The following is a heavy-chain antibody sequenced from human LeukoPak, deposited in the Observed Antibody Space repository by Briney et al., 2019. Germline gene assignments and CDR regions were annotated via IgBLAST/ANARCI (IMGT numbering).Heavy chain of an antibody. CDR2: IQYDEITK. Sequence: GGSLSLSCAASGFSLSSSGMHWVRQAPGKGLEWVALIQYDEITKYYSDSVKGRFTVSRDNSKNTVYLQMNSLKAEDTAVYYCAKDRTGMVYGDCWGQGTLVTVSS. J-gene: IGHJ4*02. CDR1: GFSLSSSG. CDR3: AKDRTGMVYGDC. D-gene: IGHD2-8*01. V-gene: IGHV3-30*02.